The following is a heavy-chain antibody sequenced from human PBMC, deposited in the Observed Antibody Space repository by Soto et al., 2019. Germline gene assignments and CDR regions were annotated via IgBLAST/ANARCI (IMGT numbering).Heavy chain of an antibody. CDR1: GYTFISYG. D-gene: IGHD3-10*01. V-gene: IGHV1-18*04. J-gene: IGHJ3*02. CDR3: ARDFVPGRMVRGVSAFDI. Sequence: QVQLVQSGAEVKKPGASVKVSCKASGYTFISYGISWVRQAPGQGLEWMGWISAYNGNTNYAQKVQGRVTMTTDTSTSTAYMELNSLRSDDTSVYYCARDFVPGRMVRGVSAFDIWGQGTMVTVSS. CDR2: ISAYNGNT.